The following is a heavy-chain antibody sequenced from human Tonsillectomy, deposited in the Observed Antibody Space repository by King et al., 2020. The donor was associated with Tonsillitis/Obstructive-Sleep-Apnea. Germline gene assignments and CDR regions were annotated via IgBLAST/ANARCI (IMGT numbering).Heavy chain of an antibody. J-gene: IGHJ4*02. CDR1: GFAFSSYG. CDR2: ISYDGSNK. D-gene: IGHD3-3*01. Sequence: VQLVQSGGGVVQPGRSLRLSCAASGFAFSSYGMHWVRQAPGKGLEWVAVISYDGSNKYYADSVKGRFTISRDNSKNTLYLQMNSLRAEDTAVYYCAKDLGIGLRFLGWLYLPDYWGERTLVAVSS. V-gene: IGHV3-30*18. CDR3: AKDLGIGLRFLGWLYLPDY.